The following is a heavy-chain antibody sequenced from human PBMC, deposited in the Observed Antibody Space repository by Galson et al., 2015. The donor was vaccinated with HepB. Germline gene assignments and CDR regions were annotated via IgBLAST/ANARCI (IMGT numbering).Heavy chain of an antibody. Sequence: SLRLSCAASGFTFSSYAMHWVRQAPGKGLEWVAIIWYDGSNKYYADSVKGRFTISRDNSKNTLYLQMSSLSAEDTAVYYCSKADVAGGGLHYGLDVWGQGTTVTVSS. V-gene: IGHV3-33*06. D-gene: IGHD4-23*01. CDR3: SKADVAGGGLHYGLDV. CDR1: GFTFSSYA. J-gene: IGHJ6*02. CDR2: IWYDGSNK.